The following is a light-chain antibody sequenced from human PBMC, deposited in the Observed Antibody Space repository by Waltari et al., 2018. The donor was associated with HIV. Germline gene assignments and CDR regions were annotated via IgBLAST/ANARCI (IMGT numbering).Light chain of an antibody. CDR1: SSNIGKNL. CDR2: DNN. Sequence: QSVLTQPPSVSAAPGQKVTISCSGSSSNIGKNLVSWFKKLPGTAPKLLIYDNNKRPSGIPDRFSGSKSGTSATLGITGLQTGDEADYYCGTWDSSLSGVVFGGGTKLTVL. CDR3: GTWDSSLSGVV. J-gene: IGLJ2*01. V-gene: IGLV1-51*01.